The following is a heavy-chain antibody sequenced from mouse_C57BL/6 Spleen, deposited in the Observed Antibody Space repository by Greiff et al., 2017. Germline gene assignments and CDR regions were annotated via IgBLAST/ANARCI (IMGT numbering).Heavy chain of an antibody. CDR2: INPNNGGT. V-gene: IGHV1-26*01. D-gene: IGHD1-1*01. Sequence: VQLQQSGPELVKPGASVKISCKASGYTFTDYYMNWVNQSHGKSLEWIGDINPNNGGTSYNQKFKGKATLTVDKSSSTAYMELRSLTSEDSAVYYCARGISIYYYGSSLDYWGQGTTLTVSS. CDR3: ARGISIYYYGSSLDY. J-gene: IGHJ2*01. CDR1: GYTFTDYY.